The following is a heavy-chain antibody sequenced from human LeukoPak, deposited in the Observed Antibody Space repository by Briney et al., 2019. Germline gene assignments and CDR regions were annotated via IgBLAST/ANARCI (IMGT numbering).Heavy chain of an antibody. CDR2: IDTAGDT. CDR3: AARKVRGVWFYLDY. D-gene: IGHD3-10*01. V-gene: IGHV3-13*01. CDR1: GFTFRGYD. Sequence: GGSLRLSCAASGFTFRGYDMHWVRQATGKGLEWVSAIDTAGDTYYPGSVKGRFTISRENAKNSLYLQMNSLRAEDTAVYFCAARKVRGVWFYLDYWGQGTLVTVSS. J-gene: IGHJ4*02.